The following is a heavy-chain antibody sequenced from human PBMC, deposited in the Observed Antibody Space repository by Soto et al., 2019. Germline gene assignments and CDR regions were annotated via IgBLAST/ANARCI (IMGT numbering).Heavy chain of an antibody. Sequence: QVQLVQSGAEVKKPGASVKVSCKASGYTFTSYGISWVRQAPGQGLEWMGWISAYNGNTNYAQKLQGRVTMTTDTSTSTAYMELRSLRSDDTAVYYCARDYCSSTRCYAAYYYGMDVWGQGTTVTVSS. CDR2: ISAYNGNT. J-gene: IGHJ6*02. CDR1: GYTFTSYG. V-gene: IGHV1-18*01. CDR3: ARDYCSSTRCYAAYYYGMDV. D-gene: IGHD2-2*01.